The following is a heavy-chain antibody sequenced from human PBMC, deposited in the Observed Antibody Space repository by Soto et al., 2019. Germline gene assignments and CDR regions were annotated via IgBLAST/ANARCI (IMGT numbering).Heavy chain of an antibody. J-gene: IGHJ4*02. D-gene: IGHD3-9*01. CDR1: GGSISSYY. Sequence: SETLSLTCTVSGGSISSYYWSWIRQPPGKGLEWIGYIYYSGSTNYNPSLKSRVTISVDTSKNQFSLKLSSVTAADTAVYYCARDDGYFDWLYWGQGTLVTVSS. CDR2: IYYSGST. CDR3: ARDDGYFDWLY. V-gene: IGHV4-59*01.